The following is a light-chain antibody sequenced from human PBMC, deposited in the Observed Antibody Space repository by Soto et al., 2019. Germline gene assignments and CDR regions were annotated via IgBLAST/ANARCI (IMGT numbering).Light chain of an antibody. CDR1: QSISSY. J-gene: IGKJ1*01. Sequence: DIQITQAPSSLSASVGYRVTITCRASQSISSYLNWYQQKPGKAPKLLIYAASSLQSGVPSRFSGSGSGTDSTLTITSLQPEDFATYYCQQSYSTLHGTFPRGTKVDIX. CDR2: AAS. V-gene: IGKV1-39*01. CDR3: QQSYSTLHGT.